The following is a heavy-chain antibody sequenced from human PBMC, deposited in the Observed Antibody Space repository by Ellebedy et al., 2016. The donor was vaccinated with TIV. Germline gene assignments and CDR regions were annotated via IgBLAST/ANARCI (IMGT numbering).Heavy chain of an antibody. Sequence: AASVKVSCKVSGYTLTELSMHWVRQAPGKGLEWMGGFDPEDGETIYAQKFQGRVTMTEYTSTDTAYMELSSLRSEDTAVYYCATEHRGISSFYYFDYWGQGTLVTVSS. CDR2: FDPEDGET. CDR1: GYTLTELS. CDR3: ATEHRGISSFYYFDY. V-gene: IGHV1-24*01. D-gene: IGHD6-13*01. J-gene: IGHJ4*02.